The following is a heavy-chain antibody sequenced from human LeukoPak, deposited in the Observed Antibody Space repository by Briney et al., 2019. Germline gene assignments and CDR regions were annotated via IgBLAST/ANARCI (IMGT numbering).Heavy chain of an antibody. Sequence: PGGSLRLSCAASGFTFSGYAMTWVGQAPGKGLEWVSAMSASGGSTFYADSVKGRFTSSRDNSKNTLYLQINSLRAEDTAIYHCARVGPNWYFDLWGRGTLVTVSS. V-gene: IGHV3-23*01. CDR2: MSASGGST. J-gene: IGHJ2*01. CDR1: GFTFSGYA. CDR3: ARVGPNWYFDL.